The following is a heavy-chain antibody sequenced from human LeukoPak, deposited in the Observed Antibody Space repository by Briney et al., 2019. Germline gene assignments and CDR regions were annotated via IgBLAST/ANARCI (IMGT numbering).Heavy chain of an antibody. CDR2: ISAYDGNT. V-gene: IGHV1-18*01. D-gene: IGHD6-13*01. CDR3: ARDKVIATAGTPNWFDP. Sequence: ASVKVSCKASGYTFNRFGIRWVRPAPGQGLAWLGCISAYDGNTNYAQNVQGRVTMTTDTSTSTAYMELRSLRYDDTAVYYCARDKVIATAGTPNWFDPWGQGTLVTVSS. CDR1: GYTFNRFG. J-gene: IGHJ5*02.